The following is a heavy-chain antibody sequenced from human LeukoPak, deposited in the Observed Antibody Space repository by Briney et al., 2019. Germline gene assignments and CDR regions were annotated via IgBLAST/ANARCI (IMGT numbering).Heavy chain of an antibody. CDR2: IIPIFGTA. D-gene: IGHD3-22*01. V-gene: IGHV1-69*05. Sequence: SVKVSRKASGGTFSSYAISWVRQAPGQGLEWMGGIIPIFGTANYAQKFQGRVTITTDESTSTAYMELSSLRSEDTAVYYCARAADYYDSSGYPLDYWGQGTLVTVSS. CDR1: GGTFSSYA. J-gene: IGHJ4*02. CDR3: ARAADYYDSSGYPLDY.